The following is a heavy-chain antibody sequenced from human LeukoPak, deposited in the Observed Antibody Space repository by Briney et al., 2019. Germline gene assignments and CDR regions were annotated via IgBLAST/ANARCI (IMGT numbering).Heavy chain of an antibody. CDR1: GFTFNTYS. CDR2: ISSSSSTI. CDR3: ARETSYYDNRGYYFFDS. J-gene: IGHJ4*02. V-gene: IGHV3-48*01. D-gene: IGHD3-22*01. Sequence: GGSLRLSCAASGFTFNTYSMNWVRQAPGKGLEWVPYISSSSSTIYYTDSVKGRFTISRDNAKNSLYLQMNSLRAEDTAVYYCARETSYYDNRGYYFFDSWGQGTLVTVSS.